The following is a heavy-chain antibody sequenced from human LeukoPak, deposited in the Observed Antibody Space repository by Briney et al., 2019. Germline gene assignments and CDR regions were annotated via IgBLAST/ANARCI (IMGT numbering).Heavy chain of an antibody. CDR3: ARASGDTVDTTTMGSY. CDR2: ISSSSAYI. Sequence: GGSLRLSCAASGFTFNTYSMNWVRQAPGKGLEWVSSISSSSAYICYADSVKGRFTISRDNAKNSLYLQVNSLRAEDTAVYYCARASGDTVDTTTMGSYWGQGTLVTVSS. D-gene: IGHD5-18*01. CDR1: GFTFNTYS. V-gene: IGHV3-21*01. J-gene: IGHJ4*02.